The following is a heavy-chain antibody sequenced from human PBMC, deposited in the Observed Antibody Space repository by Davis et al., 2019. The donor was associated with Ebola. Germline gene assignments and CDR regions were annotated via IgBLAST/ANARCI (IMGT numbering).Heavy chain of an antibody. D-gene: IGHD2-8*01. V-gene: IGHV1-69*13. CDR1: GNTINTYT. Sequence: SVKVSCKASGNTINTYTIDWVRQAPGQGLEWMGGIIPIFGTTNYAQKFQGRVTITADESTSTAYMELSSLRSEDTAVYYCARGDCTNGVWCGYYYYGMDVWGKGTTVTVSS. J-gene: IGHJ6*04. CDR2: IIPIFGTT. CDR3: ARGDCTNGVWCGYYYYGMDV.